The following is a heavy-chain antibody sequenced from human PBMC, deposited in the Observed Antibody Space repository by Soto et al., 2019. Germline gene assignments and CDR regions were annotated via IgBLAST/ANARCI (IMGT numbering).Heavy chain of an antibody. V-gene: IGHV5-10-1*01. CDR3: SGHTGYDSSLDY. J-gene: IGHJ4*02. CDR1: GYTFTGHW. Sequence: NLGGSLKISCQGSGYTFTGHWISWVRQMPGKGLEGVGRIDPSDSYTDYSPTVQGHVTMSADKSINTAYLQWSSLQASDTAVFYCSGHTGYDSSLDYWGQGTLVTVSS. D-gene: IGHD5-12*01. CDR2: IDPSDSYT.